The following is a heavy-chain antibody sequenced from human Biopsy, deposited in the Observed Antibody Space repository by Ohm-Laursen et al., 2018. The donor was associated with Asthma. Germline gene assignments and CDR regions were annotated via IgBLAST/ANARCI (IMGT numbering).Heavy chain of an antibody. Sequence: SSVKVSCKASGGTFRTYAFNWVRQAPGQGLEWMGGIIPMYGVPKVAQKFQGRVAITADESTSTAYMEMSSLRSEDTAVYYCARVDAIMISGDFYFYSGFDLWGQGTTVRVSS. CDR1: GGTFRTYA. D-gene: IGHD3-16*01. CDR2: IIPMYGVP. CDR3: ARVDAIMISGDFYFYSGFDL. V-gene: IGHV1-69*01. J-gene: IGHJ6*02.